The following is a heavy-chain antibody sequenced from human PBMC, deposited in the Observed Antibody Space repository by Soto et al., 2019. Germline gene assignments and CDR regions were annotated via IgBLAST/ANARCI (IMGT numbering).Heavy chain of an antibody. V-gene: IGHV3-23*01. CDR3: AKDASIGYYYGSGSYPTYFDY. D-gene: IGHD3-10*01. J-gene: IGHJ4*02. CDR2: ISGSGGST. Sequence: GGSLRLSCAASGFTFSSYAMSWVRQAPGKGLEWVSAISGSGGSTYYADSVKGRFTISSNNSKNTLYLQMNSLRAEDTAVYYCAKDASIGYYYGSGSYPTYFDYWGQGTLVTVSS. CDR1: GFTFSSYA.